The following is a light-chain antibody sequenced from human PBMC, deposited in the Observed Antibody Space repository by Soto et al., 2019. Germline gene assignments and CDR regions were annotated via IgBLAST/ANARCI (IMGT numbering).Light chain of an antibody. CDR1: SSNIGAGYD. J-gene: IGLJ3*02. CDR2: GNS. CDR3: QSYDSSLRGWV. V-gene: IGLV1-40*01. Sequence: QSVLTQPPSVSGAPGQRVTISCTGSSSNIGAGYDVHWYQQLPGTAPKLLIYGNSNRPSGVPDRFSGSKSGTSASLAITGLQAEDEADSYCQSYDSSLRGWVFGGGTKLTVL.